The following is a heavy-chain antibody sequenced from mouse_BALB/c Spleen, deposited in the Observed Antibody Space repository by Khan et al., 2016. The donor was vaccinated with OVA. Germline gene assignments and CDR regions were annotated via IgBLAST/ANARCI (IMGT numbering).Heavy chain of an antibody. V-gene: IGHV9-3-1*01. D-gene: IGHD2-10*01. CDR1: GYTLTNYG. J-gene: IGHJ4*01. CDR3: ARPPYFSYVMVY. Sequence: QIQLVQSGPELKKPGETVKISCKASGYTLTNYGMNWVKQAPVKGLKWMGWINTYTGEPTYADDFKGRFAFSLETSASTAYLQINNLKNEDTATYFCARPPYFSYVMVYWGQGTSVTVSS. CDR2: INTYTGEP.